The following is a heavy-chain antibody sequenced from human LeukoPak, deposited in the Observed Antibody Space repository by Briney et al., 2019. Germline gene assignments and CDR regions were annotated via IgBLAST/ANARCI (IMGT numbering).Heavy chain of an antibody. D-gene: IGHD6-19*01. CDR2: IAYDGNNK. V-gene: IGHV3-30-3*01. J-gene: IGHJ5*02. CDR3: ARAAAETGAFRDNWFDP. Sequence: GRSLRLSCVASGFTFSRYDVHWVRQAPGKGLEWVAVIAYDGNNKIYADSVKGRFTISRDNSKNTLFLQMNSLRAEDTAVYHCARAAAETGAFRDNWFDPWGQGTLVTASS. CDR1: GFTFSRYD.